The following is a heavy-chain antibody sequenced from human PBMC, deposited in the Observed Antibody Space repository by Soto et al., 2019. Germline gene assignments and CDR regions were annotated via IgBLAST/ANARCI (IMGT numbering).Heavy chain of an antibody. CDR3: ARDRYYDSNGFD. J-gene: IGHJ1*01. Sequence: QLQLQESGSGLVKPSQTLSLTCAVSGGSINSGGYFWSWIRQPPGKGLEWIGNFYHSGTPYYNPSLKSRVTISVDRSKNQLSLKLSSVTAADTAVYYCARDRYYDSNGFDWGQGTLVSVSS. CDR1: GGSINSGGYF. V-gene: IGHV4-30-2*01. CDR2: FYHSGTP. D-gene: IGHD3-22*01.